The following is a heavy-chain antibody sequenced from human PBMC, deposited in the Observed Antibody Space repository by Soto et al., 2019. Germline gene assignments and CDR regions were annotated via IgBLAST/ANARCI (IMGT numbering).Heavy chain of an antibody. CDR2: ISYDGSNK. CDR3: ARVHMSYDSTGPWYYGMDV. CDR1: GFTFSSYA. D-gene: IGHD3-22*01. V-gene: IGHV3-30-3*01. J-gene: IGHJ6*02. Sequence: PGGSLRLSCAASGFTFSSYAMHWVRQAPGKGLEWVAVISYDGSNKYYAESVKGRFTISRNNSKNTLYLQMNNLRAEDTAVYYCARVHMSYDSTGPWYYGMDVWGQGTTVTVSS.